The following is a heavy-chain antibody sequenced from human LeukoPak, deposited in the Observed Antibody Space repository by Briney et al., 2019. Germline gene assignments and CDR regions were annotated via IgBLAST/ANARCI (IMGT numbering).Heavy chain of an antibody. Sequence: SETLSLTCTVSGGSISSSSYYWGWIRQPPGKGLEWIGSIYYSGSTYYNPSLKSRVTISVDTSKNQFSLKLSSVTAADTAVYYCARDHVKWLPFGSPYNRFDPWGQGTLVTVSS. J-gene: IGHJ5*02. CDR2: IYYSGST. CDR3: ARDHVKWLPFGSPYNRFDP. CDR1: GGSISSSSYY. D-gene: IGHD5-12*01. V-gene: IGHV4-39*07.